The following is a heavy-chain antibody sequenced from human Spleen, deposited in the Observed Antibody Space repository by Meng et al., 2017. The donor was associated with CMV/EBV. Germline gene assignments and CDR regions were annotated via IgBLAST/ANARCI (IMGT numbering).Heavy chain of an antibody. CDR2: IYSDGSST. Sequence: GGFLRLSCAASGFTFGNYGMSWVRQAPGKGLEWVSVIYSDGSSTYYADSVKGRFTISRDNSKNTLYVQMNSLRAEDTAVYYCAKGGGTGAFDIWGQGTMVTVSS. V-gene: IGHV3-23*03. D-gene: IGHD2-15*01. CDR3: AKGGGTGAFDI. CDR1: GFTFGNYG. J-gene: IGHJ3*02.